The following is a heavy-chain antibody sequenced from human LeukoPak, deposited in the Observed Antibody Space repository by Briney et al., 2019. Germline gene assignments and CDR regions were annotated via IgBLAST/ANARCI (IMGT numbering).Heavy chain of an antibody. V-gene: IGHV3-9*01. CDR2: VSWNSGII. Sequence: GRSLRLSCAASGFTFDDYATHWVRQAPGKSLEWVSGVSWNSGIIGYADSVKGRFTISRDNAKNSLYLQMNSLRAGDTALYYCAKDRESGTTSGFDYWGQGTLVTVSS. CDR1: GFTFDDYA. D-gene: IGHD1-1*01. J-gene: IGHJ4*02. CDR3: AKDRESGTTSGFDY.